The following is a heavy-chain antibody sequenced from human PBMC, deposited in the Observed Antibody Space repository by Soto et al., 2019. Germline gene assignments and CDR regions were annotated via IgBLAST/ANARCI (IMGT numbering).Heavy chain of an antibody. J-gene: IGHJ6*02. D-gene: IGHD6-13*01. Sequence: EVQLLESGGGLVQPGGSLRLSCAASGFTFSSYAMSWVRQAPGKGLERVSVISGSGDCTYYADSVRGRFTISRDNSKNTLYLQMNSLRAEDTAVYYCAKDRDGAAAGPTKFYGMDVWGQGTTVTVSS. CDR2: ISGSGDCT. CDR1: GFTFSSYA. V-gene: IGHV3-23*01. CDR3: AKDRDGAAAGPTKFYGMDV.